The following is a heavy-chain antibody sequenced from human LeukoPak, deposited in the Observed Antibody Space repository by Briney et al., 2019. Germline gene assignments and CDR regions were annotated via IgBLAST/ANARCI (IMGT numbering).Heavy chain of an antibody. J-gene: IGHJ5*02. V-gene: IGHV4-34*01. CDR2: INHSGST. D-gene: IGHD3-16*01. CDR1: GGSISSYY. Sequence: SETLSLTCTVSGGSISSYYWSWIRQPPGKGLEWIGEINHSGSTNYNPSLKSRVTISVDTSKNQFSLKLNSVTAADTAVYYCARHYGPWGQGTLVTVSS. CDR3: ARHYGP.